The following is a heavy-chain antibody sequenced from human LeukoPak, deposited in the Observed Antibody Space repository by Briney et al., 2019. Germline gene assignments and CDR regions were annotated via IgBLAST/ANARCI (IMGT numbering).Heavy chain of an antibody. D-gene: IGHD1/OR15-1a*01. CDR2: IKKDGSGI. CDR3: AGGNSMDV. V-gene: IGHV3-7*03. CDR1: GFPFSNSW. J-gene: IGHJ6*04. Sequence: GSLRLSCAVSGFPFSNSWMYWVRQAPGKGLEGVANIKKDGSGISYVDSVKSRFIISRDNARNSLYLQMNSLRVEDTAVYFCAGGNSMDVWGKGTAVTVSS.